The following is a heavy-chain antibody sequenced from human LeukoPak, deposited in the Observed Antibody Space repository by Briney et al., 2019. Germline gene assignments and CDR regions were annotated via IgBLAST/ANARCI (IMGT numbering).Heavy chain of an antibody. V-gene: IGHV3-23*01. J-gene: IGHJ3*02. CDR3: ALYCSGGSCYSMGGAFDI. D-gene: IGHD2-15*01. CDR2: ISGNGDST. Sequence: GGSLRLSCAASGFTFSSYAMSWVRQAPGKGLEWVSAISGNGDSTYYVDSVKGRFTISRDNSKNTLYLQMKSLRAEDTAVYYCALYCSGGSCYSMGGAFDIWGQGTMVTVSS. CDR1: GFTFSSYA.